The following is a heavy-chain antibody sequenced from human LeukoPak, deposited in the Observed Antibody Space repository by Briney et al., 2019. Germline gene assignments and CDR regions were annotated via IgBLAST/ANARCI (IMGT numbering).Heavy chain of an antibody. V-gene: IGHV3-15*01. Sequence: GGSLRLSCAASGFSFSNTWMSWVRQAPGKGLEWVGRIKRKGDDGTIDYAAPVKGRLTISRDDSRNTLYLQMNSLKSEDTAVYYCTAGTGRSDFDYWGQGTLVTVSS. CDR1: GFSFSNTW. CDR2: IKRKGDDGTI. CDR3: TAGTGRSDFDY. J-gene: IGHJ4*02. D-gene: IGHD3/OR15-3a*01.